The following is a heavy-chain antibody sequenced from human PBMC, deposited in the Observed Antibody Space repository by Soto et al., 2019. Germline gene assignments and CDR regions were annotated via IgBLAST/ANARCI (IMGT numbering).Heavy chain of an antibody. D-gene: IGHD3-3*01. Sequence: GGSLRLSCAASGFTFSSYAMSWVRQAPGKGLEWVSAISGSGGSTYYADSVKGRFTISRDNSKNKLYLQMNSLRAEDTAVYYGAKPVNYDFWSGYFAFDIWGQGTMVTVS. CDR1: GFTFSSYA. J-gene: IGHJ3*02. CDR3: AKPVNYDFWSGYFAFDI. CDR2: ISGSGGST. V-gene: IGHV3-23*01.